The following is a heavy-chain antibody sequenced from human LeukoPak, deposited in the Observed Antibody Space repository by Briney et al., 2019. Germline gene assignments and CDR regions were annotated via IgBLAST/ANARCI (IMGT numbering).Heavy chain of an antibody. CDR2: IYYSGST. CDR1: GGSISSYY. Sequence: SETLSLTCTVSGGSISSYYWSWIRQPPGKGLEWIGYIYYSGSTNYNPSLKSRVPISVDTSKNQFSLALRSVTAADTAEYYCAMSRNYYNSSGYHTLGNWGQGTLVTVSS. CDR3: AMSRNYYNSSGYHTLGN. J-gene: IGHJ4*02. D-gene: IGHD3-22*01. V-gene: IGHV4-59*01.